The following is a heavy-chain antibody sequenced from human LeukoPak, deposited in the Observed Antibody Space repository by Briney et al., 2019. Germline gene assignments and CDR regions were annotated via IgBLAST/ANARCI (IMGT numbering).Heavy chain of an antibody. V-gene: IGHV3-23*01. D-gene: IGHD3-3*02. CDR3: AGARHLDILNCSFDL. Sequence: GGSLRLSCAASGLTFSNYGMNWVRQAPGRGRECGSGLSSGGGTTSYADSVKRRFSISRDNSKQMLYLQLNSLRAEATPVYFCAGARHLDILNCSFDLWGRGTLLTVSS. CDR2: LSSGGGTT. CDR1: GLTFSNYG. J-gene: IGHJ2*01.